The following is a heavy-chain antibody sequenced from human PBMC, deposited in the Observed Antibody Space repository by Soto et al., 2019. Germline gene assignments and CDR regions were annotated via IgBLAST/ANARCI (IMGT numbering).Heavy chain of an antibody. Sequence: GGSLRLSCAASGFTVSSNYMSWVRQAPGKGLEWVSAIICSGGSTYYADSVKGRFTISRDNSKNTLYLQMNSLRAEDTAVYYCARGWAAAPDYYYYGMDVWGQGTTVTVSS. CDR1: GFTVSSNY. V-gene: IGHV3-53*01. J-gene: IGHJ6*02. CDR2: ICSGGST. D-gene: IGHD6-13*01. CDR3: ARGWAAAPDYYYYGMDV.